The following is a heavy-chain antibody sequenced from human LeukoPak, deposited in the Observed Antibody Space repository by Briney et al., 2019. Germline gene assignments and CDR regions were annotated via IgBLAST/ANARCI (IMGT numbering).Heavy chain of an antibody. D-gene: IGHD3-22*01. CDR2: IAGSDTTT. Sequence: GSLRLSCAASGFAFSAYEMNWVRQAPGKGLEWVSYIAGSDTTTHYADSVKGRFTIFRDNAKNSLYLQMNRRRAEDTALYYCTTLGYHLDSWGQGTLVTVSS. CDR3: TTLGYHLDS. V-gene: IGHV3-48*03. J-gene: IGHJ4*02. CDR1: GFAFSAYE.